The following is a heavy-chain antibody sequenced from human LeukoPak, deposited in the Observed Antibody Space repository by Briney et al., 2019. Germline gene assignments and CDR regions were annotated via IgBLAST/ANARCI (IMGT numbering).Heavy chain of an antibody. Sequence: GGSLRLSCEASGLTVSGNYMTWVRQAPGKGLEWVSVVYSGGSVHYADSVKGRFSISRDNSKNTLYLQMNTLRAEDTAMYYCARGMMIGAGSGPCYFDYWGQGTLVTVSS. V-gene: IGHV3-66*01. CDR2: VYSGGSV. CDR3: ARGMMIGAGSGPCYFDY. J-gene: IGHJ4*02. D-gene: IGHD2-15*01. CDR1: GLTVSGNY.